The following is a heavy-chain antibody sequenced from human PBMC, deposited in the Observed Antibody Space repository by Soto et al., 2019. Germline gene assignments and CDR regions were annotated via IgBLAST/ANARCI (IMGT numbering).Heavy chain of an antibody. Sequence: PSETLSLTCTVSGGSISSYYWSWIRQPPGKRLEWIGYIYYSGSTNYNPSLKSRVTISVDTSKNQFSLKLSSVTAADTAVYYCARGAPLRDWGRGYYSINNGFDPWGQGTLGT. CDR1: GGSISSYY. CDR3: ARGAPLRDWGRGYYSINNGFDP. J-gene: IGHJ5*02. CDR2: IYYSGST. V-gene: IGHV4-59*01. D-gene: IGHD3-3*01.